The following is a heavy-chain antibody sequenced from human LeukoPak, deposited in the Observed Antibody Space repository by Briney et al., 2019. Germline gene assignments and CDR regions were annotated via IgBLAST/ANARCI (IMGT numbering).Heavy chain of an antibody. CDR2: INSDGSTT. CDR3: ARYISGAGDY. CDR1: GFTFSSYW. J-gene: IGHJ4*02. Sequence: GGSLRLSCAASGFTFSSYWMYWVRQAPGKGLVWVSRINSDGSTTSYADPVKGRFTISRDNAKNTLYLQMNSLRAEDTAVYYCARYISGAGDYWGQGTLVTVSS. V-gene: IGHV3-74*01. D-gene: IGHD6-13*01.